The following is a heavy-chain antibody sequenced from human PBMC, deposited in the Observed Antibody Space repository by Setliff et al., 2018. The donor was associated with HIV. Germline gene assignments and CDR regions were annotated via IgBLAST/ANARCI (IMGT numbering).Heavy chain of an antibody. CDR2: IYYSGST. Sequence: NPSETLSLTCTVSGGSISSSTYYWGWIRQPPGKGLEWIGSIYYSGSTYYNPSLKSRVTISVDTSKNQFSLKLSSVTAADTAVYYCAGGVEGYYFDYWGQGTLVTVSS. V-gene: IGHV4-39*07. D-gene: IGHD3-16*01. CDR3: AGGVEGYYFDY. CDR1: GGSISSSTYY. J-gene: IGHJ4*02.